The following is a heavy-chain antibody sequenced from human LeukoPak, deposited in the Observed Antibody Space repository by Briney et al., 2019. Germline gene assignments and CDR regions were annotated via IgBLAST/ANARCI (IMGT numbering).Heavy chain of an antibody. V-gene: IGHV4-38-2*01. CDR1: GYSISSGYY. D-gene: IGHD6-13*01. CDR3: ARAARYSSSWYFGPFDY. Sequence: SETLSLTCAVPGYSISSGYYWGWIRQPPGKGLEWIGSIYHSGSTYYNPSLKSRVTISVDTSKNQFSLKLSSVTAADTAVYYCARAARYSSSWYFGPFDYWGQGTLVTVSS. J-gene: IGHJ4*02. CDR2: IYHSGST.